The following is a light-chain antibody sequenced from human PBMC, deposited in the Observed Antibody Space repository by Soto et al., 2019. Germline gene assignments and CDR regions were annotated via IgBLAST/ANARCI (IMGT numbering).Light chain of an antibody. V-gene: IGKV3-11*01. CDR2: DAS. Sequence: EIVLTQSPATLSFSPGERATLSCSASQSVSSYLAWYQQNPGQAPRLLIYDASNRATGIPSRFNGSRSGTDFPLAISRLEPEDLAVYYCQQRSNWPAYTVGQGTKLEIK. J-gene: IGKJ2*01. CDR1: QSVSSY. CDR3: QQRSNWPAYT.